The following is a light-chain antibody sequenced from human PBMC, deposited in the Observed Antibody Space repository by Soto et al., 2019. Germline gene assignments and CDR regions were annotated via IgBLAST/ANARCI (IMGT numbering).Light chain of an antibody. CDR1: QGISSY. V-gene: IGKV1-8*01. CDR2: AAS. CDR3: QQYYSYPQYT. J-gene: IGKJ2*01. Sequence: AIRMTQSPSSLSASTGDRVTITCRASQGISSYLAWYQQKPGKAPKLLIYAASTLQSGVPSRFSGSGSGTDFTLTISCLQSEDCATYYCQQYYSYPQYTFGQGTKLEIK.